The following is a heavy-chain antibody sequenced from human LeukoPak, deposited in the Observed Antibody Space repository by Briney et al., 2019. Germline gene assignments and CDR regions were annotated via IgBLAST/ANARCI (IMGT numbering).Heavy chain of an antibody. D-gene: IGHD3-10*01. V-gene: IGHV3-30-3*01. CDR3: ARDGSGSYYNVDCWFDP. CDR2: ISYDGSNK. Sequence: GGSLRLSCAASGFTFSSYAMHWVRQAPGKGLEWVAVISYDGSNKYYADSVKGRFTISRDNSKNTLYLQMNSLRAEDTAVYYCARDGSGSYYNVDCWFDPWGQGTLVTVSS. CDR1: GFTFSSYA. J-gene: IGHJ5*02.